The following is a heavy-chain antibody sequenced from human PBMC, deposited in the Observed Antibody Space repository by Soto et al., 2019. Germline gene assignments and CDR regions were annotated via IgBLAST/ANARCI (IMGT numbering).Heavy chain of an antibody. CDR3: ARASSYSGYVEEWYYFDY. J-gene: IGHJ4*02. D-gene: IGHD5-12*01. V-gene: IGHV1-3*01. CDR1: GYTFTSYA. Sequence: ASVKVSCKASGYTFTSYAMHWVRQAPGQRLEWMGWINAGNGNTKYSQKFQGRVTITRDTSASTAYMELSSLRSEDTAVYYCARASSYSGYVEEWYYFDYWGQGTLVTVSS. CDR2: INAGNGNT.